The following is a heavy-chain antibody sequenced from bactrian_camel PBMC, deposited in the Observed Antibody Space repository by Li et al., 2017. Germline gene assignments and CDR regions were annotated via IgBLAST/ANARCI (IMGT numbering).Heavy chain of an antibody. CDR3: TPSVLAG. J-gene: IGHJ4*01. V-gene: IGHV3S40*01. CDR2: IDSTGSTT. CDR1: GFTFSGVF. Sequence: VQLVESGGGLVQPGGSLRLSCAVSGFTFSGVFMSWVRQAPGKGLEWVSGIDSTGSTTHYSDSVKGRFTISRDNAKNTVYLQMNSLKSEDTALYYCTPSVLAGWGQGTQVTVS.